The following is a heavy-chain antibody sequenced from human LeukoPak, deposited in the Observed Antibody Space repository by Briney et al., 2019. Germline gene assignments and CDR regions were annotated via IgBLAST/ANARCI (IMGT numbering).Heavy chain of an antibody. CDR3: AAPFQRLDSPFGDYGMDV. D-gene: IGHD2-15*01. CDR2: IVVGSGNT. CDR1: GYTFTSYY. Sequence: SVKVSCKASGYTFTSYYMHWVRQARGQRLEWIGWIVVGSGNTNYAQKFQERVTITRDMSTSTAYMELSSLRSEDTAVYYCAAPFQRLDSPFGDYGMDVWGQGTTVTVSS. V-gene: IGHV1-58*02. J-gene: IGHJ6*02.